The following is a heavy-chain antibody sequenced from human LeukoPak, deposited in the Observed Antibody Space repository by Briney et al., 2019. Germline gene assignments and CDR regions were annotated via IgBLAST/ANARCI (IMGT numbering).Heavy chain of an antibody. CDR2: IKPDGSAQ. V-gene: IGHV3-7*01. Sequence: GGSLRLSCATSGFTFSSNWMSWVRHVPGRGLDWVANIKPDGSAQYYAASVKGRFTVSRDNAKNSLYLQMNSLRVEDTAVYYCAAVPAAMTRFDPWGQGTLVTVSP. D-gene: IGHD2-2*01. CDR1: GFTFSSNW. J-gene: IGHJ5*02. CDR3: AAVPAAMTRFDP.